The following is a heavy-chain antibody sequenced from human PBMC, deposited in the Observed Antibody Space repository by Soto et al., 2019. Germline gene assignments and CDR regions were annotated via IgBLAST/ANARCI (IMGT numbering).Heavy chain of an antibody. Sequence: GGSLRLSCAASGFTFSSYAMSWVRQAPGKGLEWVSAISGSGGSTYYADSVKGRFTISRDNSKNTLYLQMNSLRAEDTAVYYCAKGVIAAASWPIDYWGQGTLVTAPQ. J-gene: IGHJ4*02. CDR1: GFTFSSYA. V-gene: IGHV3-23*01. D-gene: IGHD6-13*01. CDR3: AKGVIAAASWPIDY. CDR2: ISGSGGST.